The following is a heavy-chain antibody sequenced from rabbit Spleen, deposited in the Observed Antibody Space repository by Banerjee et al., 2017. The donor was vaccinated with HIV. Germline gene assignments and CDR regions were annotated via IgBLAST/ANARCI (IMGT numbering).Heavy chain of an antibody. D-gene: IGHD6-1*01. V-gene: IGHV1S40*01. CDR2: IAGSSSGFT. CDR3: ARDLDDAGYAYAIGRLDL. CDR1: GFSFSSSDY. J-gene: IGHJ3*01. Sequence: QSLEESGGDLVKPGASLTLTCTASGFSFSSSDYICWVRQAPGKGLEWISCIAGSSSGFTYSATWAKGRFTISKTSSTTVTLQMTSLTAADTATYFCARDLDDAGYAYAIGRLDLWGQGTLVTVS.